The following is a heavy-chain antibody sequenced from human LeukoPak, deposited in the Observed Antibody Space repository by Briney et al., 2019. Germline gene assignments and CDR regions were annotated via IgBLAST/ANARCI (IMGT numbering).Heavy chain of an antibody. V-gene: IGHV3-66*01. CDR3: AREAAADPYYFDY. Sequence: QPGGSLRLSCAASGFTVSSDYMTWVRQAPGKGLEWVSVIYSGGSTNYADSVKGRFTISRDNSKNTLYLQMNSLRVEDTAVYYCAREAAADPYYFDYWGQGTLVTVSS. J-gene: IGHJ4*02. CDR2: IYSGGST. D-gene: IGHD6-13*01. CDR1: GFTVSSDY.